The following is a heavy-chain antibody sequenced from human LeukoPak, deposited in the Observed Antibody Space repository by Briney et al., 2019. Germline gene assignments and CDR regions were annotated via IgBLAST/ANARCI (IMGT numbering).Heavy chain of an antibody. Sequence: GGSLRLSCAASGFTVSSNYMSWVRQAPGKGLEWVSVIYSGGSTYYADSVKGRFTISRHNSKNTLYLQMNSLRAEDTAVYYCARDRNDYGDYYYGTDVWGQGTTVTVSS. D-gene: IGHD4-17*01. CDR2: IYSGGST. CDR1: GFTVSSNY. J-gene: IGHJ6*02. V-gene: IGHV3-53*04. CDR3: ARDRNDYGDYYYGTDV.